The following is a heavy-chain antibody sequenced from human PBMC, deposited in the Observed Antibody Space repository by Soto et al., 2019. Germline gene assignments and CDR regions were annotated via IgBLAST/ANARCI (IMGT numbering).Heavy chain of an antibody. CDR3: ARPPREQHLGSRWFDP. J-gene: IGHJ5*02. CDR1: GYSFISYH. V-gene: IGHV1-46*03. CDR2: VNPGDDST. Sequence: ASVKVSCKASGYSFISYHIHWVRQAPGQGLEWMGVVNPGDDSTNYAQKVKGRVTMTRETSTSTVYMELSSLRSDDTAVFFCARPPREQHLGSRWFDPWGQGTLVTVSS. D-gene: IGHD6-13*01.